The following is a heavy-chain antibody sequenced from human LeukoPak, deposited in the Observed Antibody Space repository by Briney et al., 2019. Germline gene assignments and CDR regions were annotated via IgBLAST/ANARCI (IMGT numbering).Heavy chain of an antibody. CDR3: AKGMTTVTIDAFDI. D-gene: IGHD4-17*01. CDR1: GFTFTTYA. J-gene: IGHJ3*02. CDR2: ISGSAGNT. V-gene: IGHV3-23*01. Sequence: GGSLRLSCAASGFTFTTYAMNWVRQAPGKGLEWVAGISGSAGNTYYADSVKGRFTISRDTSKNTLYLQMNSLRAEDTAVYYCAKGMTTVTIDAFDIWGQGTMVTVSS.